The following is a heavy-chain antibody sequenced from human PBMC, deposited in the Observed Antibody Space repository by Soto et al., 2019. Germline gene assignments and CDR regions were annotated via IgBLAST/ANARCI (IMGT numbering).Heavy chain of an antibody. Sequence: SETLSLTCTVSGGSISSYYWSWIRQPPGKGLEWIGYIYYSGSTNYNPSLKSRVTISVDTSKNQFSLKLSSVTAADTAVYYCARFLPNYDYIWGSSPGYYYYMDVWGKGTTVTVSS. CDR3: ARFLPNYDYIWGSSPGYYYYMDV. CDR1: GGSISSYY. V-gene: IGHV4-59*08. J-gene: IGHJ6*03. D-gene: IGHD3-16*01. CDR2: IYYSGST.